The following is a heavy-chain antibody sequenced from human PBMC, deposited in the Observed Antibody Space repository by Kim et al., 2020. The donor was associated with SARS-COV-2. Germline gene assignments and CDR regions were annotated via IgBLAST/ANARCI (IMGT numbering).Heavy chain of an antibody. CDR3: ARVTMVRGVFIYLYYYYGMDV. J-gene: IGHJ6*02. V-gene: IGHV4-34*01. CDR1: GGSFSGYY. D-gene: IGHD3-10*01. CDR2: INHSGST. Sequence: SETLSLTCAVYGGSFSGYYWSWIRQPPGKGLEWIGEINHSGSTNYNPSLKSRVTISVDTSKNQFSLKLSSVTAADTAVYYCARVTMVRGVFIYLYYYYGMDVWGQGTTVTVSS.